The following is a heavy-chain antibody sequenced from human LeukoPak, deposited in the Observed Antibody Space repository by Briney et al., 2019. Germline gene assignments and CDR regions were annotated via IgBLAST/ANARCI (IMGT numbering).Heavy chain of an antibody. V-gene: IGHV3-33*07. CDR2: IWYDGSNK. J-gene: IGHJ4*02. Sequence: GGSLRLSCVASGFRFDEYAMNWVRQAPGKGLEWVALIWYDGSNKYYADSVKGRFTISRDNSRNTLYLQMNSLRAEDTAVYYCARLRGSYMDSWGQGTLVTVSS. CDR1: GFRFDEYA. CDR3: ARLRGSYMDS. D-gene: IGHD1-26*01.